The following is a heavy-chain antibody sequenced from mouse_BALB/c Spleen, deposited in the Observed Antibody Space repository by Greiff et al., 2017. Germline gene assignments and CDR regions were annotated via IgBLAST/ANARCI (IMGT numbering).Heavy chain of an antibody. Sequence: VQLQQSGAELMKPGASVKISCKATGYTFSSYWIEWVKQRPGHGLEWIGEILPGSGSTNYNEKFKGKATFTADTSSNTAYMQLSSLTSEDSAVYYCARGNYGNYVVAYWGQGTLVTVSA. CDR1: GYTFSSYW. CDR2: ILPGSGST. J-gene: IGHJ3*01. D-gene: IGHD2-1*01. CDR3: ARGNYGNYVVAY. V-gene: IGHV1-9*01.